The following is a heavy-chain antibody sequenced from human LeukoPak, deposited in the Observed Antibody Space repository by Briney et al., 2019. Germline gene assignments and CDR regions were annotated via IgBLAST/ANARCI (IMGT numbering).Heavy chain of an antibody. J-gene: IGHJ4*02. CDR2: IYSGGST. V-gene: IGHV3-53*01. CDR1: GFTVSSKY. CDR3: AKSGSYHRFDF. Sequence: GGSLRLSCVASGFTVSSKYMSWVRQAPGKGLEWVSVIYSGGSTYYGESVKGRFTISRDNSKNTVYLQMNSLRAEDTAVYYCAKSGSYHRFDFWGQGTLVTVSS. D-gene: IGHD1-26*01.